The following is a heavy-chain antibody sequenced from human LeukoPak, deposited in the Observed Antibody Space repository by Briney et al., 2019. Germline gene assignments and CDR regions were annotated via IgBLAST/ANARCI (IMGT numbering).Heavy chain of an antibody. J-gene: IGHJ1*01. Sequence: SETLSLTCAVYGGSFSGYYWSWIRQPLGKGLEWSGEINHSGSTNYNPSLKSRVTISVDTSKNQFSLKLSSVTAADTAVYYCARAVGSPGYFQHWGQGTLVTVSS. CDR3: ARAVGSPGYFQH. D-gene: IGHD6-25*01. CDR2: INHSGST. V-gene: IGHV4-34*01. CDR1: GGSFSGYY.